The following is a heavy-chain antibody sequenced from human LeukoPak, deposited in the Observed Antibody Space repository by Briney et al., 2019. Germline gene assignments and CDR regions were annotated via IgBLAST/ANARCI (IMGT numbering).Heavy chain of an antibody. J-gene: IGHJ4*02. CDR3: ASYDSSGYVDY. CDR1: GFTLSSYW. Sequence: GGSLRLSCAASGFTLSSYWMNWVRQAPGKGLEWVGKKKEDGSEKYYVDSVKGRLTISRDNAKNSTDLQMNSLRAEGTAVYYCASYDSSGYVDYWGQGTLVTVSS. D-gene: IGHD3-22*01. V-gene: IGHV3-7*01. CDR2: KKEDGSEK.